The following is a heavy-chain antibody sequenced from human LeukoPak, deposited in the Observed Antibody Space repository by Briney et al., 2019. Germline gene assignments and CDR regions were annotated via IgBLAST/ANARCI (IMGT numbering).Heavy chain of an antibody. CDR2: ISSSGSTI. CDR3: AKDLSSGTGRGFDY. V-gene: IGHV3-48*03. J-gene: IGHJ4*02. CDR1: GFTFSSYE. Sequence: GGSLRLSCAASGFTFSSYEMNWVRQAPGKGLEWVSYISSSGSTIYYAESVKGRFTINRDNSKNTLYLQMNSLRAEDTALYYCAKDLSSGTGRGFDYWGQGTLVTVSS. D-gene: IGHD3/OR15-3a*01.